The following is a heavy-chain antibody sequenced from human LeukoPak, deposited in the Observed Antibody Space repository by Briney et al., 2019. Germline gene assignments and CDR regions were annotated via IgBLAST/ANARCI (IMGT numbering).Heavy chain of an antibody. D-gene: IGHD3-3*01. Sequence: PGGSLRLSCTASGFTFSSYWMSWVRQAPGKGLEWVANIKQDGSEKYYVDSVKGRFTISRDNAKNSLYLQMNSLRAEDTAVYYCARESLYDFWSGRGAFDIWGQGTMVTVSS. CDR2: IKQDGSEK. J-gene: IGHJ3*02. CDR1: GFTFSSYW. V-gene: IGHV3-7*01. CDR3: ARESLYDFWSGRGAFDI.